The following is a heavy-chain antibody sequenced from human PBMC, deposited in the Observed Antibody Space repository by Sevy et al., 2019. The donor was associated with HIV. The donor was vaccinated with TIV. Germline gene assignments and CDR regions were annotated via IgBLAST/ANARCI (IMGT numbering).Heavy chain of an antibody. CDR2: IKGDGSDK. Sequence: GGSLRLSCAASGFTFSVYWMNWVRQAPGKGLEWVANIKGDGSDKHYFDSVEGRLTISRDNGKNLLYLQMNSLRVEDTAVYYCAHETIGRFDSWGQGTLVTVSS. J-gene: IGHJ4*02. D-gene: IGHD3-16*01. CDR1: GFTFSVYW. V-gene: IGHV3-7*01. CDR3: AHETIGRFDS.